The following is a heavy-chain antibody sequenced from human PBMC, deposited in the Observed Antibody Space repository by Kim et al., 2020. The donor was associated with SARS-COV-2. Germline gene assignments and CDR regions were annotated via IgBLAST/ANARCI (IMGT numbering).Heavy chain of an antibody. CDR1: GYTFTSYY. Sequence: ASVKVSCKASGYTFTSYYMHWVRQAPGQGLEWMGIINPSGGSTTYAQEFQGRVSMTRDTSTSTVYMELSSLRYEDTAVYYCARGPRKVRGTEYDHYYMDVWGKGTTVTVS. J-gene: IGHJ6*03. V-gene: IGHV1-46*01. D-gene: IGHD3-10*01. CDR3: ARGPRKVRGTEYDHYYMDV. CDR2: INPSGGST.